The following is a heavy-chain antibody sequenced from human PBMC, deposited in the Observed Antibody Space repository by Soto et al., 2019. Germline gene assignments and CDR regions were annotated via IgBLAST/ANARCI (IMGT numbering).Heavy chain of an antibody. CDR2: MNPNSGNT. CDR1: GYTFTSYD. CDR3: ARGGYSSSWYRNYYYYYGMDV. Sequence: QVQLVQSEAEVKKPGASVKVSCKASGYTFTSYDINWVRQATGQGLEWMGWMNPNSGNTGYAQKFQGRVTMTRNTSISTAYMELSSLRSEDTAVYYCARGGYSSSWYRNYYYYYGMDVWGQGTTVTVSS. J-gene: IGHJ6*02. D-gene: IGHD6-13*01. V-gene: IGHV1-8*01.